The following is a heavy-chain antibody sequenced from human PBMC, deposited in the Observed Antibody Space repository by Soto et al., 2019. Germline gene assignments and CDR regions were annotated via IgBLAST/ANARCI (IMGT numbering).Heavy chain of an antibody. Sequence: QVQLVESGGGVVQPGRSLRLSCAASGFSFSSYGMHWVRQAPCKGLEWVAVIWYDGSNKYYADSVTGRFTISRDNSKNTLYLQMNSLRVEDTAVYYCASSPTPIVVVPAGDDAFDIWGQGTMVSVSS. D-gene: IGHD2-2*01. CDR2: IWYDGSNK. CDR1: GFSFSSYG. V-gene: IGHV3-33*01. J-gene: IGHJ3*02. CDR3: ASSPTPIVVVPAGDDAFDI.